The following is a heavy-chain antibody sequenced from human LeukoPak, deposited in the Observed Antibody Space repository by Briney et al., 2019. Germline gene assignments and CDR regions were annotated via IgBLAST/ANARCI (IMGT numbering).Heavy chain of an antibody. J-gene: IGHJ4*02. CDR3: AEDTRHYFDY. CDR1: GFTFSSYG. CDR2: IRYDGSNK. D-gene: IGHD2-2*01. V-gene: IGHV3-30*02. Sequence: PGGSLRLYCAASGFTFSSYGMHWVRQAPGKGLEWVAFIRYDGSNKYYADSVKGRFTISRDNSKNTLYLQMNSLRAEDTAVYYCAEDTRHYFDYWGQGTLVTVSS.